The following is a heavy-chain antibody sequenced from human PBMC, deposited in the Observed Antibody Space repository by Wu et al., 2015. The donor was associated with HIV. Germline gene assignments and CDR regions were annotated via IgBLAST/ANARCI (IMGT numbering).Heavy chain of an antibody. V-gene: IGHV1-2*02. D-gene: IGHD6-13*01. CDR2: INPNSGGT. J-gene: IGHJ6*02. CDR1: GYTFTGYY. Sequence: QVQLVQSGAEVKKPGASVKVSCKASGYTFTGYYMHWVRQAPGQGLEWMGWINPNSGGTNYAQKFQGRVTITTDESTSTAYMELSSLRSEDTAVYYCARAAAGLYYYYVWTSGAKGP. CDR3: ARAAAGLYYYYVWTS.